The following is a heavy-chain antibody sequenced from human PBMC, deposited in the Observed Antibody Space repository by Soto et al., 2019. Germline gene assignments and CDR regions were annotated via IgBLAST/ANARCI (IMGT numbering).Heavy chain of an antibody. D-gene: IGHD2-15*01. Sequence: SETLSLTCTVSGGSVSSGYYYWSWIRQTPGEGLEWIGYIFSSGNPNYNRSLKSRVTISLDTSKNQFSLKLTSVTAADTAMYYCAIVKVAGRGSFHYGGQGTLVTVSS. CDR1: GGSVSSGYYY. V-gene: IGHV4-61*01. J-gene: IGHJ4*02. CDR2: IFSSGNP. CDR3: AIVKVAGRGSFHY.